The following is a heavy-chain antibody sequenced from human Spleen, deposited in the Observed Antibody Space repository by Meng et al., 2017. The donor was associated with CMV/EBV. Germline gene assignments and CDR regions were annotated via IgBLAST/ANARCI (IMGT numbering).Heavy chain of an antibody. D-gene: IGHD6-6*01. J-gene: IGHJ4*02. V-gene: IGHV4-39*07. CDR2: IFYTGSA. CDR1: GGSISSSNFY. CDR3: ARVLSSSPSVFDY. Sequence: GSLRLSCTASGGSISSSNFYWGWIRQPPGKGLEWIGSIFYTGSAYYKSSLKSRVTISLDTSQNQFSLKLSSVTAADTAVYYCARVLSSSPSVFDYWGQGTLVTVSS.